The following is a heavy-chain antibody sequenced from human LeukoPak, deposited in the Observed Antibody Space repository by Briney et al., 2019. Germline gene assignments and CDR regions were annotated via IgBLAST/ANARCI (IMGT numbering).Heavy chain of an antibody. Sequence: SQTLSLTCTVSGDSISSGDYYWSWIRQPPGKGLEWIGYIYFSGSTNYNPSLKSRVTISVDTSKTQLSLKLSSVTAADTAVYYCARGGGYFNYWGQGTLVTVSS. V-gene: IGHV4-61*08. D-gene: IGHD3-16*01. CDR2: IYFSGST. CDR1: GDSISSGDYY. J-gene: IGHJ4*02. CDR3: ARGGGYFNY.